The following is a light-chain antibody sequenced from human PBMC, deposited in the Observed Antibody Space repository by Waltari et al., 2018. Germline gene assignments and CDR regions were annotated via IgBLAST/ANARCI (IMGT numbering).Light chain of an antibody. CDR2: DAS. CDR3: QQHDNLPLT. Sequence: DIQMTQSPSTLSASVGDRVTITCRASQNISNCLAWFQQKPGKAPKLLIYDASSLESGVPSRFSGSGSETEFTLTINSLQPEDIATYYCQQHDNLPLTFGGGTKVEIK. J-gene: IGKJ4*01. CDR1: QNISNC. V-gene: IGKV1-5*01.